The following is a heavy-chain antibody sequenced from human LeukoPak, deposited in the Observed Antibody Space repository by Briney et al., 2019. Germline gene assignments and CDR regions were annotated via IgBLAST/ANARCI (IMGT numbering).Heavy chain of an antibody. CDR3: AKDLSVFGDAFDI. CDR1: GFTFSSYG. Sequence: GGSLRLSCAASGFTFSSYGMHCVRQAPGKGLEWVAVIWYDGSNEYYADSVKGRFTISRDNSKNALYLQMNSLRAEDTAVYYCAKDLSVFGDAFDIWGQGTMVTVSS. V-gene: IGHV3-33*06. CDR2: IWYDGSNE. J-gene: IGHJ3*02. D-gene: IGHD3-3*02.